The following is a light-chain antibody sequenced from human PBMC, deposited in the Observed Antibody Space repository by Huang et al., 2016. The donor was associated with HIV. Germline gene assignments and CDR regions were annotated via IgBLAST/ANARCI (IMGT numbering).Light chain of an antibody. CDR1: QGISSY. Sequence: IQLTQSPSSLSASVGDIVTITCRASQGISSYLAWYQKKPGKAPKLLIYAASTLQRGVPSRFSGSGSGTDFTLTISSLQPEDFATYYCQQPGTFGPGTKVDIK. J-gene: IGKJ3*01. V-gene: IGKV1-9*01. CDR3: QQPGT. CDR2: AAS.